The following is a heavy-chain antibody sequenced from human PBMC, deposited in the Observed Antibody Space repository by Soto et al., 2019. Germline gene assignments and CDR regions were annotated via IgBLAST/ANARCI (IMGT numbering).Heavy chain of an antibody. CDR1: GGSFVTYS. J-gene: IGHJ4*02. CDR2: IYYSGTT. V-gene: IGHV4-59*01. Sequence: QVQLQQSGPGLVKPSETLSLTCAVSGGSFVTYSWNWIRQAPGKGLEWIGKIYYSGTTGYNPSLKSRDTLSIDTSQNKLSLSLSSVPAADTGVYYCARDGFYTDGRGPRHDGFDYWGQGTLVTVSA. D-gene: IGHD3-3*01. CDR3: ARDGFYTDGRGPRHDGFDY.